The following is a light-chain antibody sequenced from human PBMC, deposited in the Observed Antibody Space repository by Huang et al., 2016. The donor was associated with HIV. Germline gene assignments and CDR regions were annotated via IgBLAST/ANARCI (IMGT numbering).Light chain of an antibody. CDR2: GAY. CDR3: LQYSTWPPVT. CDR1: QSVGSN. V-gene: IGKV3D-15*01. Sequence: EMVMTQSPATLSVSPGERATLSCRASQSVGSNLAWYQQKPGQGPRLLIYGAYTRATGIPARFSGSGSGTEFSLTISSLQSEDFAVYYCLQYSTWPPVTFGQGTRLEI. J-gene: IGKJ5*01.